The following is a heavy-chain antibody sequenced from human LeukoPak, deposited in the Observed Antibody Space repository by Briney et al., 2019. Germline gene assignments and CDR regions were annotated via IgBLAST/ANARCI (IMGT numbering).Heavy chain of an antibody. D-gene: IGHD3-22*01. J-gene: IGHJ3*02. CDR3: ASLTTAEAFDI. CDR2: IYDSGST. Sequence: SETLSLTCTVSGGSISIYYWSWIRQPPGKGLEWIGYIYDSGSTNYNPSLKSRVTISVDTSKNQLSLKLSSVTAADTAVYYCASLTTAEAFDIWGQGTMVTVSS. V-gene: IGHV4-59*01. CDR1: GGSISIYY.